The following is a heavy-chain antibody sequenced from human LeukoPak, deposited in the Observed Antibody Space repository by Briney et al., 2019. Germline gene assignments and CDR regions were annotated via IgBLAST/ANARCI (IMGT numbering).Heavy chain of an antibody. J-gene: IGHJ6*02. D-gene: IGHD5-24*01. CDR3: TRDTYGYRPDHGFDV. Sequence: PGGSLRLSCAASGFTFDEFALSWFRQAPGKGLEWLGFLKSKINGGTPEHAASVKGRFTISGDASKTIAYLQMNSLKTEDTGVYYCTRDTYGYRPDHGFDVWGQGTTVTVSS. CDR1: GFTFDEFA. CDR2: LKSKINGGTP. V-gene: IGHV3-49*03.